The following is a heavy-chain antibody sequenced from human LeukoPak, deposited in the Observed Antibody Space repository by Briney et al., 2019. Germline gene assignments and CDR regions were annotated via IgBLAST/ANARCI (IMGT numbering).Heavy chain of an antibody. J-gene: IGHJ5*02. D-gene: IGHD2-2*01. Sequence: PSETLSLTCAVYGGSLNEYYWSRIRQPPRKGLEGIGENNHSGITNYNPPLQTRLTISVDTSKNQFSLKLSSVTVADTAVYYCARGRYCSSSTSCYRSTRWFDPWGQGTLVTVSS. CDR1: GGSLNEYY. CDR3: ARGRYCSSSTSCYRSTRWFDP. V-gene: IGHV4-34*01. CDR2: NNHSGIT.